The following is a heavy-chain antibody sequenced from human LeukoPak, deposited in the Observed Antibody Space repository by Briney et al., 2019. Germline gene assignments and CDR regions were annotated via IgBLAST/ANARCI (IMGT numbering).Heavy chain of an antibody. CDR1: GGSISSGDYY. CDR2: IYYSGST. Sequence: SETLSLTCTVSGGSISSGDYYWSWIRQPPGKGLEWIRYIYYSGSTYYNPSLKSRVTISVDTSKNQFSLKLSSVTAADTAVYYCARSTRELVNWFDPWGQGTLVTVSS. D-gene: IGHD1-26*01. CDR3: ARSTRELVNWFDP. J-gene: IGHJ5*02. V-gene: IGHV4-30-4*01.